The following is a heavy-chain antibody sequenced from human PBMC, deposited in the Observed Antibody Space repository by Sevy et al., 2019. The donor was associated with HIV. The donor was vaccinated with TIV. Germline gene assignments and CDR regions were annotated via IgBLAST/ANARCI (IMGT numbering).Heavy chain of an antibody. J-gene: IGHJ4*02. CDR2: LSFGCGKI. D-gene: IGHD2-8*01. CDR3: AREGCTRPHDY. CDR1: GFAFYDYS. Sequence: GGSLRLSCAASGFAFYDYSMSWIRQAPGKGLEWVATLSFGCGKINYADSVKGRFTISRDNSKKSFYLQMDNLRVEDTAPYYCAREGCTRPHDYWGQGTRVTVSS. V-gene: IGHV3-23*01.